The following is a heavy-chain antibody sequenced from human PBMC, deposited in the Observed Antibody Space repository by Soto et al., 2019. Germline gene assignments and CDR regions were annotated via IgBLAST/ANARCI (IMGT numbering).Heavy chain of an antibody. CDR1: GFTFIDYH. D-gene: IGHD2-8*02. CDR2: MSGSGSTI. V-gene: IGHV3-11*01. CDR3: ATSDTWGLHIVLSY. Sequence: PRGSLRLSCAASGFTFIDYHMSWVRQAPGKGLEWVSHMSGSGSTIDYAASVKGRFTISRDNAKDSLYLQMNSLRAEDTAVYYCATSDTWGLHIVLSYWGQGTQVTVSS. J-gene: IGHJ4*02.